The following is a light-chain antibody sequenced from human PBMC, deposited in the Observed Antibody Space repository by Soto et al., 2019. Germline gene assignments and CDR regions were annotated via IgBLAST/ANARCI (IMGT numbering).Light chain of an antibody. J-gene: IGKJ4*01. Sequence: DIVMTQSPDSLAVSLGERATINCKSSQSILHSSNNKNYLAWHQQKPGQPPKLLIYWASTRESGVPDRFSGSGSGTDFTLTISSLQAEDVAVYYCQQYYSTPLTFGGGTKVEIK. CDR1: QSILHSSNNKNY. CDR3: QQYYSTPLT. CDR2: WAS. V-gene: IGKV4-1*01.